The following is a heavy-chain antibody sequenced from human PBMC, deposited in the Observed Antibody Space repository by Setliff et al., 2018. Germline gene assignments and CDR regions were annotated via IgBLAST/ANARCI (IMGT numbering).Heavy chain of an antibody. J-gene: IGHJ3*02. D-gene: IGHD2-15*01. CDR3: ATNSGGNTIDAFDI. CDR2: FDPEDGET. CDR1: GYTLTELS. Sequence: ASVKVSCKVSGYTLTELSMHWVRQAPGKGLEWMGGFDPEDGETIYAQKFQGRVTMPEDTSTDTAYMELSSLRSEDTAVYYCATNSGGNTIDAFDIWGQGTMVTVSS. V-gene: IGHV1-24*01.